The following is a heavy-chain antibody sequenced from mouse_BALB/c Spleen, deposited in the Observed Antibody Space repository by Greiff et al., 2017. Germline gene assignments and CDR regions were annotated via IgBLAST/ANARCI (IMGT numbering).Heavy chain of an antibody. V-gene: IGHV5-17*02. CDR3: ARHGTTADYFDY. Sequence: EVQRVESGGGLVQPGGSRKLSCAASGFTFSSFGMHWVRQAPEKGLEWVAYISSGSSTIYYADTVKGRFTISRDNAKNTLYLQMSSLKSEDTAMYYCARHGTTADYFDYWGQGTTLTVSS. CDR1: GFTFSSFG. CDR2: ISSGSSTI. J-gene: IGHJ2*01. D-gene: IGHD1-2*01.